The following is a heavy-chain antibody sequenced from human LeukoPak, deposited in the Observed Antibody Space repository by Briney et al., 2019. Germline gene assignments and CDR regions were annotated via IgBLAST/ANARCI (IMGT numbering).Heavy chain of an antibody. Sequence: SETLSLTCTVSGGSISSSSYYWSWIRQPPGKGLEWIGYIYYSGSTNYSPSLKSRVTISVDTSKNQFSLKLSSVTAADTAVYYCARVVYYDSSGYYRWFDPWGQGTLVTVSS. J-gene: IGHJ5*02. CDR3: ARVVYYDSSGYYRWFDP. CDR1: GGSISSSSYY. D-gene: IGHD3-22*01. CDR2: IYYSGST. V-gene: IGHV4-61*01.